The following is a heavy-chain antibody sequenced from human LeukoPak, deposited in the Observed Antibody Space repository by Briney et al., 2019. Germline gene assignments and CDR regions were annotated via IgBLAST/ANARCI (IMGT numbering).Heavy chain of an antibody. Sequence: GESLKISCEGFGYNFTNFWSGWVCQMPGRGLEWMGVINPADSETRYSPSFQGPVTISADKSMNTAYLQWTTVQASDTAMYYCARQRCVSGRCYHTNVFDIWGQGTMVTISS. CDR2: INPADSET. CDR3: ARQRCVSGRCYHTNVFDI. CDR1: GYNFTNFW. V-gene: IGHV5-51*01. J-gene: IGHJ3*02. D-gene: IGHD2-15*01.